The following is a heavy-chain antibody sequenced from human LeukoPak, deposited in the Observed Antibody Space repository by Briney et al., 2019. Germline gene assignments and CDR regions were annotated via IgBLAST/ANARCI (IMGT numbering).Heavy chain of an antibody. CDR2: ISYRGST. J-gene: IGHJ3*02. D-gene: IGHD6-13*01. Sequence: SETLSLTCTVSGGSISSSSYYWGWIRQPPGKGLEWIGSISYRGSTYYNPSLKSRVTISVDTSKNQFSLKLSSVTAADTAVYYCARDREGQLVLSDAFDIWGQGTMVTVSS. V-gene: IGHV4-39*07. CDR3: ARDREGQLVLSDAFDI. CDR1: GGSISSSSYY.